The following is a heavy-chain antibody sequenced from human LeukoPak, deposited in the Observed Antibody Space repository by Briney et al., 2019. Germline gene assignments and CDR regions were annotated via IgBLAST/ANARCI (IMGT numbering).Heavy chain of an antibody. Sequence: ASVEVSCKASGYTFTGYYMHWVRQAPGQGLEWMGWINPNSGGTNYAQKFQGRVTMTTDTSTSTAYMELRSLRSDDTAVYYCATNIQEYYDFWSGFAFDIWGQGTMVTVSS. CDR3: ATNIQEYYDFWSGFAFDI. D-gene: IGHD3-3*01. CDR1: GYTFTGYY. CDR2: INPNSGGT. J-gene: IGHJ3*02. V-gene: IGHV1-2*02.